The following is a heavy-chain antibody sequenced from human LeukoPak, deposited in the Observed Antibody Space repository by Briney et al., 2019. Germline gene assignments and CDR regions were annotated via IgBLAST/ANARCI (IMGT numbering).Heavy chain of an antibody. J-gene: IGHJ4*02. CDR3: ARDSRLSIGYSGYAPDY. D-gene: IGHD5-12*01. CDR1: GFTFSSYS. Sequence: GGSLRLSCAASGFTFSSYSMNWVRQAPGKGLEWVSSISSSSSYIYYADSVKGRFTISRDNAKNSLYLQMNSLRAEDTSVYYCARDSRLSIGYSGYAPDYWGQGTLVTVSS. V-gene: IGHV3-21*01. CDR2: ISSSSSYI.